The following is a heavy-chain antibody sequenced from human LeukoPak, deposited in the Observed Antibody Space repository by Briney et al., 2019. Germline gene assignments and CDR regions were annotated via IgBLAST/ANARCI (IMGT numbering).Heavy chain of an antibody. D-gene: IGHD3-16*02. Sequence: GGSLRLSCAASGFTFDDYAMHWVRQAPGKGLEWVSGISWNSGSIGYADSVKGRFTISRDNAKNSLYLQMNSLRAEDTALYYCAKDRARLRLGELSSRYYGMDVWGQGTTVTVSS. J-gene: IGHJ6*02. CDR3: AKDRARLRLGELSSRYYGMDV. CDR2: ISWNSGSI. V-gene: IGHV3-9*01. CDR1: GFTFDDYA.